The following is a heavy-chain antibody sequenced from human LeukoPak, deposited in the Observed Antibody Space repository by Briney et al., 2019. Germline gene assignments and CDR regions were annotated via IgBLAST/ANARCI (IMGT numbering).Heavy chain of an antibody. J-gene: IGHJ3*02. CDR3: ARRGLVPAFDI. D-gene: IGHD2-2*01. V-gene: IGHV3-74*01. CDR2: INGDGSST. CDR1: GFTFSSYW. Sequence: GGSLRLSCAAPGFTFSSYWMHWVRQAPGKGLVWVSRINGDGSSTTYADAVKGRFTISRDNAKNTPYLQMSSLRAEDTAVYYCARRGLVPAFDIWGQGTMVTVAS.